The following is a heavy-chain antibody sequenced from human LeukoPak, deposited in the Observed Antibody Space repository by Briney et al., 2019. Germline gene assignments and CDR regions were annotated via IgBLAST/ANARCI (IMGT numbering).Heavy chain of an antibody. CDR2: IWYDESNK. CDR1: GFTFSSYG. V-gene: IGHV3-33*06. CDR3: AKVGGWYEQYYYYYMDV. J-gene: IGHJ6*03. Sequence: PGRSLRLSCAASGFTFSSYGMHWVRQAPGKGLEWVAVIWYDESNKYYADSVEGRFTISRDNSKNTLYLQMNSLRAEDTAVYYCAKVGGWYEQYYYYYMDVWGKGTTVTVSS. D-gene: IGHD6-19*01.